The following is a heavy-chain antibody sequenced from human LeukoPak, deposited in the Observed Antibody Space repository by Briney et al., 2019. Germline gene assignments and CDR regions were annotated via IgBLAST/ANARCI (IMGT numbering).Heavy chain of an antibody. V-gene: IGHV4-4*07. Sequence: SETLSLTCTVSGGSISSYYWSWIRQPAGKGLEWIGRIYTSGSTNYNPSLKSRVTTSVDTSKNQFSLKLSSVTAADTAVYYCATGVVPAAMDEYYYYYGMDVWGQGTTVTVSS. J-gene: IGHJ6*02. CDR1: GGSISSYY. CDR3: ATGVVPAAMDEYYYYYGMDV. D-gene: IGHD2-2*01. CDR2: IYTSGST.